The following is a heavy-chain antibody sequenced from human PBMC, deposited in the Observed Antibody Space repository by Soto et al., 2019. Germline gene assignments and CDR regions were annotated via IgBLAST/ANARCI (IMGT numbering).Heavy chain of an antibody. V-gene: IGHV4-61*01. Sequence: SETLSLTCSVCGGSVSNKTYDWSWIRQPPVKRLEWIGYAYYSGTTNYNPPLKSRVTISVDLSKNQFSLRLSSVTTADTALYYCARTTAVPNTLRSRYFFDYWGQGTLVTVSS. CDR1: GGSVSNKTYD. D-gene: IGHD4-17*01. J-gene: IGHJ4*02. CDR2: AYYSGTT. CDR3: ARTTAVPNTLRSRYFFDY.